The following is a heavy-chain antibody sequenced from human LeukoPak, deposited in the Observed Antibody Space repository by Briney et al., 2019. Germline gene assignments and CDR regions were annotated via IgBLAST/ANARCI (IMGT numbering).Heavy chain of an antibody. V-gene: IGHV3-48*03. CDR2: SSSGSTI. D-gene: IGHD2-2*01. J-gene: IGHJ6*02. CDR3: ASLPAAKYYYYGMDV. Sequence: SSSGSTIYYADSVKRRFTISRDNAKNSLYLQMNSLRAEDTAVYYCASLPAAKYYYYGMDVWGQGTTVTVSS.